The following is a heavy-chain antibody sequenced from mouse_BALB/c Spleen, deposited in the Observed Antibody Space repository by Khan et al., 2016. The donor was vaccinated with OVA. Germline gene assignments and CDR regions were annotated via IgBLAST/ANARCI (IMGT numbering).Heavy chain of an antibody. CDR1: GFSLTGYG. J-gene: IGHJ4*01. V-gene: IGHV2-6-7*01. D-gene: IGHD2-4*01. CDR2: IWGDGST. CDR3: AREIYYDYAYYYAMDY. Sequence: VELVESGPGLVAPSQSLSITCTVSGFSLTGYGVNWVRQPPGKGLAWLGMIWGDGSTDYNSALKSRLSISKDNSKSQVFLKMNSLHTDDTARYYCAREIYYDYAYYYAMDYWGQGTSGTVSS.